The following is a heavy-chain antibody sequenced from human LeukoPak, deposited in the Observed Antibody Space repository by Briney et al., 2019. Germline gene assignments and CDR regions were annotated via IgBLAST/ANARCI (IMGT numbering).Heavy chain of an antibody. D-gene: IGHD4-23*01. CDR3: ARDFGGNSDY. V-gene: IGHV3-74*01. J-gene: IGHJ4*02. CDR2: INRDGRTI. Sequence: GGSLRLSCAASGFTVSSYWMHWVRQAPGKGLVWVSRINRDGRTISYAGSVKGRFTTSRDNAKNTLYLQMNSLRFEDTAVYYCARDFGGNSDYWGQGTLVTVSS. CDR1: GFTVSSYW.